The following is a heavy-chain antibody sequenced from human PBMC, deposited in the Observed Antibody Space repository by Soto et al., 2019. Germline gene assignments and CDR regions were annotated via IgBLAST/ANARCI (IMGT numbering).Heavy chain of an antibody. Sequence: SETLSLTCTVSGGSISSSSYYWGWIRQPPGKGLEWIGSIYYSGSTYYNPSLKSRVTISVDTSKNQFSLKLSSVTAADTAVYYCARPGRWFGELAYYFDYWGQGTLVTVSS. D-gene: IGHD3-10*01. CDR1: GGSISSSSYY. CDR3: ARPGRWFGELAYYFDY. J-gene: IGHJ4*02. CDR2: IYYSGST. V-gene: IGHV4-39*01.